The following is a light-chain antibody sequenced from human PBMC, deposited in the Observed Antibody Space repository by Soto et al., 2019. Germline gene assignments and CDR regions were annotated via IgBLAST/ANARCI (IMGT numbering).Light chain of an antibody. J-gene: IGLJ3*02. V-gene: IGLV2-14*01. Sequence: QSALTQPASVSGSPGQSITISCTGSSSDVGGYNYVSWYQQHPDKAPKLMIYDVNNRPSGVSYRFSGSKSGNTASLTISGLQGEDEADYYCSSYTSSSTVVFGGGTKLTVL. CDR3: SSYTSSSTVV. CDR2: DVN. CDR1: SSDVGGYNY.